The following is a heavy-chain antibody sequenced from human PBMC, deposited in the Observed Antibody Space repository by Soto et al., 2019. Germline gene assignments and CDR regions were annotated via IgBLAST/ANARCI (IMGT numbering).Heavy chain of an antibody. V-gene: IGHV4-59*08. D-gene: IGHD5-12*01. CDR2: IYYAVFT. CDR1: GGSMISYH. Sequence: SETRSLTCIVSGGSMISYHWSWIRQPPGRGLDWIGFIYYAVFTKXXPSLNSRXXISVETSKNHXCLTVTCVTAAYTALYYCARRIVATETFDYWGQGTLVTVSS. J-gene: IGHJ4*02. CDR3: ARRIVATETFDY.